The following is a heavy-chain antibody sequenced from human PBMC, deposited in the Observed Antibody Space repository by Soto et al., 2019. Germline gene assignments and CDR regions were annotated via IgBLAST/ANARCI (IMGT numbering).Heavy chain of an antibody. CDR3: ARQGFGALPGLVDV. CDR2: VHYSWGS. Sequence: QVLLQESGPGLVKPSETLSLSCTVSGGSISSYHWCWIRQTPGKGLEWIGYVHYSWGSNYNPSLKNRVAISLDTSKSQFSLKLTSVTATATAVYYWARQGFGALPGLVDVWGQGTTVTVSS. CDR1: GGSISSYH. V-gene: IGHV4-59*08. J-gene: IGHJ6*02. D-gene: IGHD3-10*01.